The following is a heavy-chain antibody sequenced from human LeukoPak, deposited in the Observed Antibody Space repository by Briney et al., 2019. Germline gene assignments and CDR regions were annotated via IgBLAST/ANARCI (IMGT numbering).Heavy chain of an antibody. D-gene: IGHD3-16*02. CDR2: ISYDGSNK. V-gene: IGHV3-30*18. CDR3: AKDMGLSYLPDY. J-gene: IGHJ4*01. CDR1: GFTFSSYG. Sequence: GRSLRLSCAASGFTFSSYGMHWVRQAPGKGLEWVAVISYDGSNKYYADSVKGRFTISRDNSKNTLYLQMNSLRAEDTALYYCAKDMGLSYLPDYWGQGTLVTGSS.